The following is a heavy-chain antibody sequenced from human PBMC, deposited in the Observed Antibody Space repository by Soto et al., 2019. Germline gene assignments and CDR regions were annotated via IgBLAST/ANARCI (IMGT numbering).Heavy chain of an antibody. V-gene: IGHV4-34*01. CDR3: ARGLSEFGVVIALNWFDP. CDR1: GGSFSGYY. CDR2: INHSGST. D-gene: IGHD3-3*01. Sequence: SETLSLTCAVYGGSFSGYYWSWIRQPPGKGLEWIGEINHSGSTNYNPSLKSRVTISVDTSKNQFSLKLSSVTAADTAVYYCARGLSEFGVVIALNWFDPWGQGTLVTVSS. J-gene: IGHJ5*02.